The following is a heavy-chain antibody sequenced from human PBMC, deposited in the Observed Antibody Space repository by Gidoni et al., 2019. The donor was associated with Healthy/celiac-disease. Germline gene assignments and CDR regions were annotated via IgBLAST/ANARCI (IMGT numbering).Heavy chain of an antibody. V-gene: IGHV1-3*01. Sequence: QVQLVQSGAEVKKPGASVKVSCNASGYTFTSYALHWVRQAPGQRLEWMGWINDGNGNTKYSQKFQGRVTITRDTSASTAYMEVSRLRSEDTAVYYCARDIYGDGLYYMDVWGKGTTVTVSS. CDR3: ARDIYGDGLYYMDV. CDR2: INDGNGNT. D-gene: IGHD4-17*01. CDR1: GYTFTSYA. J-gene: IGHJ6*03.